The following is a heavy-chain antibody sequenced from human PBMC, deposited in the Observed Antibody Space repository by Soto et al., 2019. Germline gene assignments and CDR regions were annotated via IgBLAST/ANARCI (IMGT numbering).Heavy chain of an antibody. CDR3: ARAGPLYYDFWSGYYLGDY. J-gene: IGHJ4*02. CDR1: GYTFTGYY. Sequence: QVQLVQSGAEVKKPGASVKVSCKASGYTFTGYYMHWVRQAPGQGLEWMGWINPNSGGTNYAQKFQGWVTMTRDTSISPAYMELSRLRSDDTAVYYCARAGPLYYDFWSGYYLGDYCGQGTLVTVSS. D-gene: IGHD3-3*01. V-gene: IGHV1-2*04. CDR2: INPNSGGT.